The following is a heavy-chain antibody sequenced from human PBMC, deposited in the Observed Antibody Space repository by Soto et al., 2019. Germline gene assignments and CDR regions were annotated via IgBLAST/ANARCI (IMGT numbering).Heavy chain of an antibody. D-gene: IGHD3-22*01. V-gene: IGHV4-61*01. CDR3: ARETYDSSGYIDY. J-gene: IGHJ4*02. Sequence: SETLSLTCTVSGGSVRSGSYYWSWIRQPPGKGLEWIGYIYYSGSTNYNPSLKSRVTISVDTSKNQFSLKLSSVTAADTAVYYCARETYDSSGYIDYWGQGTLVTVSS. CDR1: GGSVRSGSYY. CDR2: IYYSGST.